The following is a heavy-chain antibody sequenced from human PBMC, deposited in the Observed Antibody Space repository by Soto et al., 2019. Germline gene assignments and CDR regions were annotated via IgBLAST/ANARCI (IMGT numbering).Heavy chain of an antibody. CDR2: LWSDGATQ. V-gene: IGHV3-33*01. CDR3: GIDPWGTGSALDI. CDR1: GFSLSSYA. D-gene: IGHD7-27*01. J-gene: IGHJ3*02. Sequence: QVQLLESGGGVVQPGGSLRLSCVASGFSLSSYAIHWVRQAPGKGLDWVAILWSDGATQYLADSVKGRFTISRDKSKRTVYLEMSRLRADDTAVYYCGIDPWGTGSALDIWGDGAFVAFAS.